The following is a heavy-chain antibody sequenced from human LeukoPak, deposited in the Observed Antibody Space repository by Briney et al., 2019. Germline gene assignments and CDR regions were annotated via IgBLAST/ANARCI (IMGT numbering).Heavy chain of an antibody. CDR2: ISSSGSTI. Sequence: GGSLRLSCAASGFTFSSYEMNWVRQAPGKGLEWVSYISSSGSTIYYADSVKGRFTISRDNAKNSLYLQMNSLRAEDTAVYYCARDCTVTTGYYYYYYGMDVWGQGTTVTVSS. J-gene: IGHJ6*02. D-gene: IGHD4-17*01. CDR3: ARDCTVTTGYYYYYYGMDV. CDR1: GFTFSSYE. V-gene: IGHV3-48*03.